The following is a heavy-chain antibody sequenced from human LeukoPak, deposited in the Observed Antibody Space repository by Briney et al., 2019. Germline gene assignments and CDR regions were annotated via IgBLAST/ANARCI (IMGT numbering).Heavy chain of an antibody. CDR3: ARRSFGSASPLRMDV. D-gene: IGHD3-10*01. CDR1: GGSISSYY. Sequence: SETMSLTCTVSGGSISSYYWTWIRQPPGKGLEWIGYIYYSGSTSYNPCLKSRLTISVDRSKNQFSLKLSSVAAADTAVYYCARRSFGSASPLRMDVWGQGTTVTVSS. CDR2: IYYSGST. J-gene: IGHJ6*02. V-gene: IGHV4-59*08.